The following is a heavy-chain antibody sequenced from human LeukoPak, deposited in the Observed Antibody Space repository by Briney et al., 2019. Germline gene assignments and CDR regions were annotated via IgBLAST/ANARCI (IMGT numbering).Heavy chain of an antibody. D-gene: IGHD2-15*01. CDR1: GGSISSYY. CDR3: ARLTRDERIFEY. V-gene: IGHV4-59*01. Sequence: SETLSLTCTVSGGSISSYYWSWIRQPPGKGLEWIGYIYYSGSTNYNPSLKSRVTISVDTSKNQFSLKLSSVTAADTAVYYCARLTRDERIFEYWAQGTLVTVSS. J-gene: IGHJ4*02. CDR2: IYYSGST.